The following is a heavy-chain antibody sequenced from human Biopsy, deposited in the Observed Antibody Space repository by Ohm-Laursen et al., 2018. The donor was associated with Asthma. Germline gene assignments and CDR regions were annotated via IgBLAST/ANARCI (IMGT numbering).Heavy chain of an antibody. CDR1: GFNFHNYV. J-gene: IGHJ4*02. CDR2: ISYDGNNN. Sequence: SSLRLSCTASGFNFHNYVMHWVRQAPGKGLEWVAVISYDGNNNNYADSVKGRFTISRDNSKNSLSLNMNSLRPEDTSVYYCARAKTWGRSYYFDYWGQGTLVTVSS. V-gene: IGHV3-30-3*01. D-gene: IGHD3-16*01. CDR3: ARAKTWGRSYYFDY.